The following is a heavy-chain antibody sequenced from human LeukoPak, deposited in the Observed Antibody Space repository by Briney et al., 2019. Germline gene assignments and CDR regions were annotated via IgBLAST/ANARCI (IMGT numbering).Heavy chain of an antibody. CDR3: ARDPQTAYYYDSSGYGWFDP. D-gene: IGHD3-22*01. Sequence: SETLSLTCTVSGGSISSGSYYWSWIRQPPGKGLEWIGYIYYSGSTNYNPSLKSRVTISVDTSKNQFSLKLSSVTAADTAVYYCARDPQTAYYYDSSGYGWFDPWGQGTLVTVSS. CDR2: IYYSGST. V-gene: IGHV4-61*01. CDR1: GGSISSGSYY. J-gene: IGHJ5*02.